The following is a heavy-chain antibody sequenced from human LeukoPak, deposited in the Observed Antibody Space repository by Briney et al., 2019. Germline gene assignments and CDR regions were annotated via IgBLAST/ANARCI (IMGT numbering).Heavy chain of an antibody. J-gene: IGHJ4*02. Sequence: PGGSLRLSCAASGFTFSSYSMNWVRQAPGKGLEWVSYISSSSSTIYYADSVKGRFTISRDNAKNSLYLQMNSLRAEDTAVYYCASLPGIAAAGEDYWGQGTLVTVSS. D-gene: IGHD6-13*01. V-gene: IGHV3-48*01. CDR3: ASLPGIAAAGEDY. CDR1: GFTFSSYS. CDR2: ISSSSSTI.